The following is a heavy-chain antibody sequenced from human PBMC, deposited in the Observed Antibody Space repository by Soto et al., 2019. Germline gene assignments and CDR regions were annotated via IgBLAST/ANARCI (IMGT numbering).Heavy chain of an antibody. V-gene: IGHV1-8*01. CDR1: GYTFTINY. D-gene: IGHD6-19*01. CDR2: MNANSGNT. Sequence: ASVKVSCKAAGYTFTINYINWVRQATGQGLEWMGWMNANSGNTGYAQRFQGRVTMTRDTSIGTAYMELSSLKSEDTAVYYCARGRWGSGRYLDYWGQGTLVTVSS. J-gene: IGHJ4*02. CDR3: ARGRWGSGRYLDY.